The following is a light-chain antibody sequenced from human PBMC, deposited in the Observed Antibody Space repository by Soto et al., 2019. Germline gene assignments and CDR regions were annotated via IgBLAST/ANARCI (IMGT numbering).Light chain of an antibody. J-gene: IGKJ4*01. V-gene: IGKV3-20*01. CDR3: QRYDNWPSVT. CDR1: QSVSSSY. CDR2: GAS. Sequence: EIVLTQSPGTLSLSPGERATLSCRASQSVSSSYLAWYQQKPGQAPRLLIYGASSRATGIPDRFSGSGSGTDFTLTISRLEPEDFAVYYCQRYDNWPSVTFGGGTKVDIK.